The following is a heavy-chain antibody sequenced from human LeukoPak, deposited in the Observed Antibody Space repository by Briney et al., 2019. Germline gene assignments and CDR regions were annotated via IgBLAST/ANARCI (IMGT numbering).Heavy chain of an antibody. CDR1: GFTFSSYA. D-gene: IGHD6-19*01. CDR3: AKDSIKAVAGLFDP. CDR2: ISGSGGST. Sequence: GGSLRLSCAASGFTFSSYAMSWVRQAPGKGLEWVSAISGSGGSTYYADSVKGRFTISRDNSKNTPYLQMNSLRAEDTAVYYCAKDSIKAVAGLFDPWGQGTLVTVSS. V-gene: IGHV3-23*01. J-gene: IGHJ5*02.